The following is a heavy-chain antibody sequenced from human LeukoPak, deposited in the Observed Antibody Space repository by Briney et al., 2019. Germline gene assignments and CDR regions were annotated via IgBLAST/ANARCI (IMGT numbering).Heavy chain of an antibody. CDR1: GGSISGYY. CDR2: IYNSESI. Sequence: SETLSLTCTVSGGSISGYYWSWIRQPAGKGLEWIGRIYNSESINYNPSLKSRVTMSIDTSKNQFSLKLNSVTAADTAVYYCARDRSSSYTRDWFDPWGQGVMVTVSS. CDR3: ARDRSSSYTRDWFDP. D-gene: IGHD6-13*01. V-gene: IGHV4-4*07. J-gene: IGHJ5*02.